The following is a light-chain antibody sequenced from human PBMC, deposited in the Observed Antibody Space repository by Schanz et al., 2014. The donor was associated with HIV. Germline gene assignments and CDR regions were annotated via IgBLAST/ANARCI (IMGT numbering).Light chain of an antibody. CDR1: SSDVGGYNY. V-gene: IGLV2-8*01. Sequence: QSALTQPASVSGSPGQSITISCTGTSSDVGGYNYVSWYQHHPGKAPKLLIYEVDKRPSGVPNRFSGSKSGNAASLTVSGLQADDEADYYCSSFAGSNTVVFGGGTKLTVL. J-gene: IGLJ2*01. CDR3: SSFAGSNTVV. CDR2: EVD.